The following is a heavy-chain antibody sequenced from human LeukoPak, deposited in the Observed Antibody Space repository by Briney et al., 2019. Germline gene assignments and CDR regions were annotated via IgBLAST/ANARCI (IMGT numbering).Heavy chain of an antibody. J-gene: IGHJ4*02. Sequence: GRSLRLSCAASGFTFSSYSMNWVRQAPGKGLEWVSYISSSSSTIYYADSVKGRFTISRDNAKNSLYLQMNSLRAEDTAVYYCARVGGYFDYWGQGTLVTAAS. V-gene: IGHV3-48*01. D-gene: IGHD3-16*01. CDR1: GFTFSSYS. CDR2: ISSSSSTI. CDR3: ARVGGYFDY.